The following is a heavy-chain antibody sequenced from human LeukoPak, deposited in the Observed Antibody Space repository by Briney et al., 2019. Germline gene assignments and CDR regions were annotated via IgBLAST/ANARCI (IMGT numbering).Heavy chain of an antibody. CDR1: GGSISSYY. J-gene: IGHJ4*02. CDR2: ISDTGNT. V-gene: IGHV4-59*01. D-gene: IGHD4-11*01. CDR3: ARSTTTFDD. Sequence: SETLSLTCTVSGGSISSYYWSWIRQPPGQGLEWIGYISDTGNTNYSPSLKSRVTISLDTSQNQFSLNPTPVTTADTAVYYCARSTTTFDDWGQGTLVTVSS.